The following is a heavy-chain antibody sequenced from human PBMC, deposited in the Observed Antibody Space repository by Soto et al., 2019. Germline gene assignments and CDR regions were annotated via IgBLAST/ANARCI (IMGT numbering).Heavy chain of an antibody. D-gene: IGHD6-19*01. Sequence: VHLLDSGGGLVQPGGSLRLSCAASGFIFRGYAMSWVRQAPGKGLEWVSSINGNGDDTYYADSVKGRFTISRDNSKDTLYLQMNTLRAEDTAVYYCAKSSPYSNAWFPCDSWGQGTLVTVSS. CDR3: AKSSPYSNAWFPCDS. CDR2: INGNGDDT. CDR1: GFIFRGYA. V-gene: IGHV3-23*01. J-gene: IGHJ4*02.